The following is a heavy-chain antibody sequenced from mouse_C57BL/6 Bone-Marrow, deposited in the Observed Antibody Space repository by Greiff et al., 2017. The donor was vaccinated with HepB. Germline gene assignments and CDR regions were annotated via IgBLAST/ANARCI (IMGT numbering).Heavy chain of an antibody. CDR3: ARYDYDEGTYYFDY. J-gene: IGHJ2*01. Sequence: EVQLVESGGDLVKPGGSLKLSCAASGFTFSSYGMSWVRQTPDKRLEWVATISSGGSYTYYPDSVKGRFTISRDNAKNTLYLQMSSLKSEDTAMYYCARYDYDEGTYYFDYWGQGTTLTVSS. CDR1: GFTFSSYG. D-gene: IGHD2-4*01. CDR2: ISSGGSYT. V-gene: IGHV5-6*01.